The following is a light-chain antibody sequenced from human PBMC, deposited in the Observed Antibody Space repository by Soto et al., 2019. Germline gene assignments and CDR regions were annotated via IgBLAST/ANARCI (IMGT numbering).Light chain of an antibody. V-gene: IGKV3-15*01. CDR3: QQYSDWPLT. CDR2: VVS. Sequence: EVVMTQSPATLSVSPGERATLSCRASQSVSSNFLAWYQQKPGQAPRLLIYVVSIRATGIPARFSGSGSGTEFTLTISSLQSEDFAVYDCQQYSDWPLTFGGGTKVEI. CDR1: QSVSSN. J-gene: IGKJ4*01.